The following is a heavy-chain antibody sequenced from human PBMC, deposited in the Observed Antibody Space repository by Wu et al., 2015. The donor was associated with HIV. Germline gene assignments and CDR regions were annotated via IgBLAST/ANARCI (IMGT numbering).Heavy chain of an antibody. CDR2: ISTYNGNT. V-gene: IGHV1-18*01. Sequence: QVQLVQSGAEVKKPGSSVKASCKTSGGTFSTFGISWVRQAPGQGLECLGWISTYNGNTNYAQKFQGRVTMTTDTSTTTAYMELRSLRSDDTAVYYCARDGSLSALENWFDPGPGNPGHRLL. CDR1: GGTFSTFG. CDR3: ARDGSLSALENWFDP. J-gene: IGHJ5*02. D-gene: IGHD1-1*01.